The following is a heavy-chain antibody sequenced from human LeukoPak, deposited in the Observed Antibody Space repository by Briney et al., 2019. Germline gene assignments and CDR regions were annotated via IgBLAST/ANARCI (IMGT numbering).Heavy chain of an antibody. D-gene: IGHD3-10*01. J-gene: IGHJ4*02. CDR3: ASSSLSRFGVLDY. V-gene: IGHV4-34*01. Sequence: SETLSLTCAVYGGSFSGYYWSWIRQPPGKGLEWIGEINHSGSTNYNPSLKSRVTISVDTSKKQFSLKLSSVTAADTAVYYCASSSLSRFGVLDYWGQGTLVTVSS. CDR1: GGSFSGYY. CDR2: INHSGST.